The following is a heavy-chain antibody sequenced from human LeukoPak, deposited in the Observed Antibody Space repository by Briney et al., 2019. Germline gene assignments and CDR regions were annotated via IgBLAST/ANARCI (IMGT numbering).Heavy chain of an antibody. CDR1: GGSFSGYY. D-gene: IGHD2-2*01. J-gene: IGHJ5*02. V-gene: IGHV4-34*01. CDR3: ARGGIVVVPAARGWFDP. Sequence: PSETLSLTCAVYGGSFSGYYWSWIRQPPGKGLEWIGQINHSGSTNYNPSLKSRVTISVDTSKNQFSLKLSSVTAADTAVYYCARGGIVVVPAARGWFDPWGQGTLVTVSS. CDR2: INHSGST.